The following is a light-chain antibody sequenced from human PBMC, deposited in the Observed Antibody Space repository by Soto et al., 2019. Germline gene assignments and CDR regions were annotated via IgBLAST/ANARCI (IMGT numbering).Light chain of an antibody. CDR1: QSVSSSY. Sequence: EIVLTQSPGTLSLSPGERATLSCRGSQSVSSSYLAWYQQKPGQAPRLLIYGASSRATGIPDRFSGSGSGTDFTLTISRLEGGDFAVYYCQQYGSSPGTFGQGTKLEIK. V-gene: IGKV3-20*01. CDR2: GAS. CDR3: QQYGSSPGT. J-gene: IGKJ2*01.